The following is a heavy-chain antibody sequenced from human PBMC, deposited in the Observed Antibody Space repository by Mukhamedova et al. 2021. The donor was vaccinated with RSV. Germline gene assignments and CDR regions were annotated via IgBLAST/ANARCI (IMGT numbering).Heavy chain of an antibody. J-gene: IGHJ4*02. Sequence: VKGRFTIPRDDSKNTAYLQMNSLKTKDTAVYYCTSSYGSGSYYTNPFDYWGQGTLVTVSS. V-gene: IGHV3-73*01. D-gene: IGHD3-10*01. CDR3: TSSYGSGSYYTNPFDY.